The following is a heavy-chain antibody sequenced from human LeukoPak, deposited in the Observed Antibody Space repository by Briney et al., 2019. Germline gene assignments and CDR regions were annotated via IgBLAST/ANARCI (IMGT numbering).Heavy chain of an antibody. V-gene: IGHV3-30*02. J-gene: IGHJ4*02. D-gene: IGHD2-8*01. Sequence: PGGSLRLSCAASGFTFSSFGMHCVRQGPGKGQEWVAFIRYDGIKKDYADSVKGRFTISRDNSKNTLYLQMNSLRPEDTSIFYCAKGYFLVVTNVEYYFDYWGQGTLVTVSS. CDR1: GFTFSSFG. CDR2: IRYDGIKK. CDR3: AKGYFLVVTNVEYYFDY.